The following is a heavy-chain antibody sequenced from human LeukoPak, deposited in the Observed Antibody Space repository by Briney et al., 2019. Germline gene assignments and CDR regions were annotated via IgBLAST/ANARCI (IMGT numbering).Heavy chain of an antibody. V-gene: IGHV1-18*01. Sequence: EASVKVSFKASGYTFTSYGISWVRQAPGQGLEWMGWISAYNGNTNYAQKLQGRVTMTTDTSTSTAYMELRSLRSDDTAVYYCARVVRGVIITPGDYWGQGTLVTVSS. CDR2: ISAYNGNT. J-gene: IGHJ4*02. CDR1: GYTFTSYG. D-gene: IGHD3-10*01. CDR3: ARVVRGVIITPGDY.